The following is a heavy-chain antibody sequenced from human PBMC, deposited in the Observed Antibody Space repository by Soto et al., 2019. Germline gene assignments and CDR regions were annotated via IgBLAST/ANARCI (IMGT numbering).Heavy chain of an antibody. CDR2: ISYDGSNK. CDR3: AKETYSGPLDY. D-gene: IGHD2-15*01. CDR1: GFTFSSYG. Sequence: QVQLVESGGGVVQPGRSLRLSWAASGFTFSSYGMHWVRQAPGKGLEWVAVISYDGSNKYYADSVKGRVTISRDNSKNTLYLQMNSLRAEDTAVYYCAKETYSGPLDYWGQGTLVTVSS. J-gene: IGHJ4*02. V-gene: IGHV3-30*18.